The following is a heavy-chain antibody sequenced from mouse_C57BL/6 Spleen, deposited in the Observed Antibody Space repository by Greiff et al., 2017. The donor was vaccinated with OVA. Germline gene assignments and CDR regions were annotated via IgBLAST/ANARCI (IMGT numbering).Heavy chain of an antibody. CDR2: INPYNGGT. CDR3: ARLTTVVGDFDY. D-gene: IGHD1-1*01. CDR1: GYTFTDYY. Sequence: VQLQQSGPVLVKPGASVKMSCKASGYTFTDYYMNWVKQSHGKSLEWIGVINPYNGGTSYNQKFKGKATLTVDKSSSTAYMQLSSLTSEDSAVYFCARLTTVVGDFDYWGQGTTLTVSS. V-gene: IGHV1-19*01. J-gene: IGHJ2*01.